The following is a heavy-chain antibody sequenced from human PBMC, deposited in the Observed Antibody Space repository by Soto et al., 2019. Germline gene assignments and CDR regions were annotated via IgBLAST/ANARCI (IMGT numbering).Heavy chain of an antibody. V-gene: IGHV3-30*18. CDR3: AKDRLNYYFDY. D-gene: IGHD1-7*01. CDR1: GFTFSSYG. J-gene: IGHJ4*02. Sequence: HPGGSLRLSCAASGFTFSSYGMHWVRQAPGKGLEWVAVISYDGSNKYYADSVKGRFTISRDNSKNTLYLQMNSLRAEDTAVHYCAKDRLNYYFDYWGQGTLVTVSS. CDR2: ISYDGSNK.